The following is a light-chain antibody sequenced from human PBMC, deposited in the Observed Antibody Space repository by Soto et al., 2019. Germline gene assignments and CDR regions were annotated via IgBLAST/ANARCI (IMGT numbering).Light chain of an antibody. J-gene: IGKJ1*01. V-gene: IGKV1-5*03. CDR3: QQYGSHRT. Sequence: DIQMTQSPSTLSASVGDRVTITCQASESISDYLAWYQQKPGKAPKLLIYKASSLESGVPSRFSGSGSGTEFTLTISSLHPDDFATYYCQQYGSHRTFGQGTKVEIK. CDR1: ESISDY. CDR2: KAS.